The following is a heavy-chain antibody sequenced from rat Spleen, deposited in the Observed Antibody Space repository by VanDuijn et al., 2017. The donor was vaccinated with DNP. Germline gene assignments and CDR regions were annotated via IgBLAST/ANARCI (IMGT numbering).Heavy chain of an antibody. D-gene: IGHD1-6*01. CDR2: ISYGGRTT. J-gene: IGHJ2*01. V-gene: IGHV5-29*01. CDR1: GFTFSSYW. Sequence: EVQLVETEGGLVQPGRSLKLSCVASGFTFSSYWMYWIRQAPKKGLEWVASISYGGRTTYYRDSVKGRFTISRDNAKSTLYLQMDSLRSEDTATYYCARSGIYYYNAYYFDYWGQGVMVTVSS. CDR3: ARSGIYYYNAYYFDY.